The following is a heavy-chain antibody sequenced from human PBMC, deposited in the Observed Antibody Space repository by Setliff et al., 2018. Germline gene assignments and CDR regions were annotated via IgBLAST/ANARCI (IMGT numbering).Heavy chain of an antibody. CDR1: GYTFTNYG. Sequence: ASVKVSCKASGYTFTNYGINWVRQATGQGLEWMGWINPNSGNTNYAQRFQGRATMTTDTSTSTAYMELRSLRSDDTAVYYCARDLVGYCSGGSCYDWDYWGQGTLVTVSS. V-gene: IGHV1-18*01. CDR2: INPNSGNT. D-gene: IGHD2-15*01. J-gene: IGHJ4*02. CDR3: ARDLVGYCSGGSCYDWDY.